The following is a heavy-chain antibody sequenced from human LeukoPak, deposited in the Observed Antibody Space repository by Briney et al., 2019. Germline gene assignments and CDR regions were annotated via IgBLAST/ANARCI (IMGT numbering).Heavy chain of an antibody. CDR1: GGTFSSYA. V-gene: IGHV1-69*04. CDR2: IIPILGIA. CDR3: ARDFVGSRNWFDP. Sequence: GASVKVSCKASGGTFSSYAISWVRQAPGQGLEWMGRIIPILGIANYAQKFQGRVTITADKSTSTAYMELSSLRSEDTAVYYCARDFVGSRNWFDPWGQGTLVTVSS. J-gene: IGHJ5*02. D-gene: IGHD6-13*01.